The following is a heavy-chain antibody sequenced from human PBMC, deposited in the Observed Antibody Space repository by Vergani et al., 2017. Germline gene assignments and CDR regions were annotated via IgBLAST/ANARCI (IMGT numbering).Heavy chain of an antibody. D-gene: IGHD3-10*01. Sequence: EVQLLESGGGLVQPGGSLRLTCAASEFTFSTYAMNWVRQAPGKGLEWVSGISGSGVSAYYTDSVKGRFTISRDNSKNMLFLQMNNLRTEDTAIYYCAKQYFVSGNYLFDSWGQGTLVTVSS. CDR3: AKQYFVSGNYLFDS. V-gene: IGHV3-23*01. CDR1: EFTFSTYA. CDR2: ISGSGVSA. J-gene: IGHJ4*02.